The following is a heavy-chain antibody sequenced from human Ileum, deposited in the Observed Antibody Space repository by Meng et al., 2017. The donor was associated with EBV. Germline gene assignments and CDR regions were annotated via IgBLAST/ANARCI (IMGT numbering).Heavy chain of an antibody. Sequence: EGKLVEAGGGHVQPGGSLRLSCVGSRFIFSSYWMHWVRQVPGKGLVWVSRIDSDGSSTTYADSVKGRFTISRDNDKNTLYLQMNSLRVDDTAVYFCAREGSGYDYLGYWGQGTLVTVSS. CDR2: IDSDGSST. V-gene: IGHV3-74*03. CDR3: AREGSGYDYLGY. CDR1: RFIFSSYW. J-gene: IGHJ4*02. D-gene: IGHD5-12*01.